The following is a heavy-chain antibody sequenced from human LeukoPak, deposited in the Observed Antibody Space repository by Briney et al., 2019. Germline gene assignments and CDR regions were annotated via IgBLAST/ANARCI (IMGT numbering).Heavy chain of an antibody. D-gene: IGHD3-10*01. Sequence: ASVKVSCKASGYTFTSYDINWVRQATGQGLEWMGWMNPNSGNTGYAQKFQGRVTMTRNTSISTAYMELSSPRSEDTAVYYCARGLVEVQFFRALWFGESTSPFDPWGQGTLVTVSS. V-gene: IGHV1-8*01. CDR1: GYTFTSYD. CDR3: ARGLVEVQFFRALWFGESTSPFDP. J-gene: IGHJ5*02. CDR2: MNPNSGNT.